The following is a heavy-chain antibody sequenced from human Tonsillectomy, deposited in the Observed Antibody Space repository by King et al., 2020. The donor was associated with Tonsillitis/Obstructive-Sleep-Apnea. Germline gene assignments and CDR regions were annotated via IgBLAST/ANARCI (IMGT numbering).Heavy chain of an antibody. CDR3: ARFFDTWSGYSYYYMDV. Sequence: QLVQSGAEVKKPGESLRISWKVSGYSFTSYWISWVRLMPGKGLVWMGRIDPSASYTTYIPSFQGHVTISADKSISTAYLQWSSLKASDTAMYYCARFFDTWSGYSYYYMDVWGKGTTVTVSS. J-gene: IGHJ6*03. V-gene: IGHV5-10-1*01. D-gene: IGHD3-3*01. CDR1: GYSFTSYW. CDR2: IDPSASYT.